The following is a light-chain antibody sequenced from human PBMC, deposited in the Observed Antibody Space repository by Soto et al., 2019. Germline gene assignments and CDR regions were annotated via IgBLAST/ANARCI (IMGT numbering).Light chain of an antibody. CDR1: RSNIGEGYD. V-gene: IGLV1-40*01. CDR3: QSYDSSLSGPYG. J-gene: IGLJ1*01. Sequence: QSVLTQPPSVSGAPGQRVTISCTGSRSNIGEGYDVHWYQQLPGTAPKLLIYGNSNRPSGVPDRFSGSKSGTSASLAITGLQAEDEADYYCQSYDSSLSGPYGFGTGTKVTVL. CDR2: GNS.